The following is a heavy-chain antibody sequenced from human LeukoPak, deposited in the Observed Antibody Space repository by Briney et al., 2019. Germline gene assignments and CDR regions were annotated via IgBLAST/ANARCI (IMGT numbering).Heavy chain of an antibody. D-gene: IGHD3-22*01. CDR2: TYYRSKWYN. Sequence: SQTLSLTCAISGDSVSSNSAAWNWTRQSPSRGLEWLGRTYYRSKWYNDYAVSVKSRITINPDTSKNQFSLQLNSVTPEDTAVYYCAKLLYYYDSSQPYWGQGTLVTVSS. CDR3: AKLLYYYDSSQPY. J-gene: IGHJ4*02. V-gene: IGHV6-1*01. CDR1: GDSVSSNSAA.